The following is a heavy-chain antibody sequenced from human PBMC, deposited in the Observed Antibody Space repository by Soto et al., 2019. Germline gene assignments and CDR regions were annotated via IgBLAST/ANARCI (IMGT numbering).Heavy chain of an antibody. Sequence: KTSETLSLTCTVSGGSISSGNYYWSWIRQPPGKGLEWIGHIYYSGSTSYNPSLKSRLTISIDTSKNHFSLKLSSVTAADTAVYYCARETDFYDSGRYPDIWGHGTPVTVSS. CDR1: GGSISSGNYY. D-gene: IGHD3-22*01. CDR3: ARETDFYDSGRYPDI. V-gene: IGHV4-30-4*01. CDR2: IYYSGST. J-gene: IGHJ4*01.